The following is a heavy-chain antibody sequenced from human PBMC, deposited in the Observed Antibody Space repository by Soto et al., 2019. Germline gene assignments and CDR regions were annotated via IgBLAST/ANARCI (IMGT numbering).Heavy chain of an antibody. Sequence: EVQLLEAGGGLVQPGGSLRLSCEASGFTFSSYAMSWDRQAPGKGLEWVSDISGSDWVSAISANGGSTNYADSVKGRFRSSRDHSEYPLYLQMTSLRAEHSAVYYCAKGRVATQNNPFHYWGERTLGTVSS. CDR2: ISGSDWVSAISANGGST. CDR1: GFTFSSYA. J-gene: IGHJ4*02. V-gene: IGHV3-23*01. CDR3: AKGRVATQNNPFHY. D-gene: IGHD5-12*01.